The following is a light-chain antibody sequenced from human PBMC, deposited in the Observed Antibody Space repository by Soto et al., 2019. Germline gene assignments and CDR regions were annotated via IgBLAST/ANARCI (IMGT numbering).Light chain of an antibody. V-gene: IGKV3-15*01. J-gene: IGKJ2*01. CDR3: QQYNNWPPYT. CDR1: QSVSTN. Sequence: EIVMKQSPDTLSVSPGERTALSCRASQSVSTNLAWYQQRPGQPPRLLIYGASTRATGIPARFSATGSGTDFTLTISSLQSEDSAVYYCQQYNNWPPYTFGQGTKLEIK. CDR2: GAS.